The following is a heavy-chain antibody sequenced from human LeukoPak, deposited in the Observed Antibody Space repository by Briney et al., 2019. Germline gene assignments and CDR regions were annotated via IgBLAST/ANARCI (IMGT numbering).Heavy chain of an antibody. CDR1: GFTFDDYA. Sequence: GRSLRLSCAASGFTFDDYAMHWVRQAPGKGLEWVSGISWNSGSIGYADSVKGRFTISRDNAKNSLYLQMNSLRAEDTAVYYCARDGVLGSSSWYFSWGQGTLVTVSS. D-gene: IGHD6-13*01. V-gene: IGHV3-9*01. CDR2: ISWNSGSI. J-gene: IGHJ4*02. CDR3: ARDGVLGSSSWYFS.